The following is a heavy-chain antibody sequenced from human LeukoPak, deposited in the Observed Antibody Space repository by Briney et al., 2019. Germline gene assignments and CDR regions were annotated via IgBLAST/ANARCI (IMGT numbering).Heavy chain of an antibody. D-gene: IGHD1-26*01. CDR3: AKDSQWELQNWFDP. CDR1: GFTFDDYA. CDR2: ISWNSGSI. Sequence: PGRSLRLSCAASGFTFDDYAMHWVRQAPGKGLEWVSGISWNSGSIGYADSVKGRFTISRDNAKNSLYLQMNSLRAEDTALYYCAKDSQWELQNWFDPWGQGTLVTVSS. V-gene: IGHV3-9*01. J-gene: IGHJ5*02.